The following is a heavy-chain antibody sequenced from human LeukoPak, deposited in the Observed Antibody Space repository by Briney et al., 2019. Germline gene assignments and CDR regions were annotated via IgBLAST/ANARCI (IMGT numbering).Heavy chain of an antibody. V-gene: IGHV3-30*03. CDR2: ISYDGSNK. D-gene: IGHD6-6*01. CDR1: GFTFSSYG. J-gene: IGHJ4*02. Sequence: TGGSLRLSCAASGFTFSSYGMHWVRQAPGKGLEWVAVISYDGSNKYCADSVKGRFTISRDNSKNTLYLQMNSLRAEDTAVYYCASERGSYSSSSRPFDYWGQGTLVTVSS. CDR3: ASERGSYSSSSRPFDY.